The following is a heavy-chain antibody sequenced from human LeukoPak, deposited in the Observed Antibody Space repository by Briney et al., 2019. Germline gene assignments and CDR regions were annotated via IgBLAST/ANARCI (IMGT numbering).Heavy chain of an antibody. CDR3: AKDWSFDLGYCSGGSCFPADY. CDR2: ISGRGAST. Sequence: PGGSRRLSCAVSGFTFSSYAMSWVRQAPGKGLEWVSAISGRGASTYYADSVKGRFTISRDNSKNTLYLQMNSLRAEDTAVYYCAKDWSFDLGYCSGGSCFPADYWGQGTLVTVSS. D-gene: IGHD2-15*01. J-gene: IGHJ4*02. V-gene: IGHV3-23*01. CDR1: GFTFSSYA.